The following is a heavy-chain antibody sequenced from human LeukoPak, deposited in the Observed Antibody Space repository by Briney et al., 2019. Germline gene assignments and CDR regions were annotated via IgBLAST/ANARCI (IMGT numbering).Heavy chain of an antibody. CDR3: AKVVGCSSTSCYLNWFDP. CDR1: GGSFSGYY. CDR2: INHSGST. Sequence: SETLSLTCAVYGGSFSGYYWSWIRQPPGKGMEGIGEINHSGSTNYNPSLKSRVTISVDTSKNQFSLKLSSVTAADTAVYYCAKVVGCSSTSCYLNWFDPWGQGTLVTVSS. V-gene: IGHV4-34*01. J-gene: IGHJ5*02. D-gene: IGHD2-2*01.